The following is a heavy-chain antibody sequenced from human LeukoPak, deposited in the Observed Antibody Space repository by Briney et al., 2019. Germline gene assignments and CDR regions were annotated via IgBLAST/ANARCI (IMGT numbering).Heavy chain of an antibody. V-gene: IGHV4-39*01. Sequence: PSESLSLTCTVSGGSISNSNYYLGWIRQPPGKGLEWIGNIYYSGSTYYNPSLRSRVTISVDTSKNQFSLKLSSVTAADTAVYYCARGRDGYNFLNRGEYYYFDYWGQGTLVTVSS. CDR3: ARGRDGYNFLNRGEYYYFDY. CDR1: GGSISNSNYY. J-gene: IGHJ4*02. CDR2: IYYSGST. D-gene: IGHD5-24*01.